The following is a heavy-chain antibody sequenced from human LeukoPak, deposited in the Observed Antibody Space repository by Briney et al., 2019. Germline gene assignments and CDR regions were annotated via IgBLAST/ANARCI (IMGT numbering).Heavy chain of an antibody. V-gene: IGHV4-59*01. CDR2: IYYSGST. Sequence: PSETLSLTCTVSGGSISSYYWSWIRQPPGKGLEWIGYIYYSGSTNCNPSLKSRVTISVDTSKNQFSLKLSSVTAADTAVYYCARDSRLSSSWYWYFDLWGRGTLVTVSS. J-gene: IGHJ2*01. D-gene: IGHD6-13*01. CDR3: ARDSRLSSSWYWYFDL. CDR1: GGSISSYY.